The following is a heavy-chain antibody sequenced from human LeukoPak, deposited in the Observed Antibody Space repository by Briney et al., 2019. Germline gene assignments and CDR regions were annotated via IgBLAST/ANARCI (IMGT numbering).Heavy chain of an antibody. CDR3: ARDLDGDYDGNGFDY. J-gene: IGHJ4*02. V-gene: IGHV1-2*02. CDR1: GYTFTGYY. D-gene: IGHD4-23*01. Sequence: ASVKVSCKASGYTFTGYYMHWVRQAPGRGLEWMGWINPNSGGTNYAQKFQGRVTMTRDTSISTAYMELSRLRSDDTAVYYCARDLDGDYDGNGFDYWGQGTLVTVSS. CDR2: INPNSGGT.